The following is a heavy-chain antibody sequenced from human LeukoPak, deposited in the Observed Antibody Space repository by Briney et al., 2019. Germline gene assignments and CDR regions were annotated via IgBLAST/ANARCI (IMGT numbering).Heavy chain of an antibody. CDR3: ARHGNRYFDWSFDY. CDR1: GGSFSGYY. J-gene: IGHJ4*02. CDR2: INHSGST. Sequence: SETLSLTCAVYGGSFSGYYWSWIRQPPGKGLEWIGEINHSGSTNYNPSLKSRVTISVDTSKNQFSLKLSSVTASDTAVYYCARHGNRYFDWSFDYWGQGILVTVSS. D-gene: IGHD3-9*01. V-gene: IGHV4-34*01.